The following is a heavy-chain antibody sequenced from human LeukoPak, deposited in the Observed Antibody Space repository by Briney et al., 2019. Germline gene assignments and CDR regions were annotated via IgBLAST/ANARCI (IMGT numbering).Heavy chain of an antibody. Sequence: GGSLRLSCAASGFTFSSYAMSWVRQAPGKGLEWVANIKQDGSEKYYADSVKGRFTISRDNAKNSLYLQMNSLRAEDTAVYYCARDHHYGDYARDYYYYGMDVWGKGTTVTVSS. CDR1: GFTFSSYA. CDR3: ARDHHYGDYARDYYYYGMDV. J-gene: IGHJ6*04. V-gene: IGHV3-7*03. D-gene: IGHD4-17*01. CDR2: IKQDGSEK.